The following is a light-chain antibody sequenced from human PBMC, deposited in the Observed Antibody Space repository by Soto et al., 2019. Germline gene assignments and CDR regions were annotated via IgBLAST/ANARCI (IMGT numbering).Light chain of an antibody. J-gene: IGKJ1*01. CDR2: AAS. V-gene: IGKV1-17*01. CDR3: LQHNSYPPT. CDR1: QSITNY. Sequence: DIQMTQSPSSLSASIGDRVTITCRASQSITNYLNWYQQTPGKAPKRLIYAASSLQSGVPSRFSGSGSGTEFTLTISSLQPEDFATYYCLQHNSYPPTFGQGTKVEIK.